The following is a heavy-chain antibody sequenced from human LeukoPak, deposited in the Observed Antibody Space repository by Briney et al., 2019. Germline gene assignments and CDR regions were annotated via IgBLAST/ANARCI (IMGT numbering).Heavy chain of an antibody. CDR2: IKPGGGEK. D-gene: IGHD6-13*01. CDR1: GFTFSNSW. Sequence: GGSLRLSCVGSGFTFSNSWMSWVRQAPGRGLEWVANIKPGGGEKYYLDSVTGRFTISRDNAKNSLYLQMNSLRAEDTAVYYCARVPASSSWYSSWGQGTLVTVSS. CDR3: ARVPASSSWYSS. J-gene: IGHJ5*02. V-gene: IGHV3-7*04.